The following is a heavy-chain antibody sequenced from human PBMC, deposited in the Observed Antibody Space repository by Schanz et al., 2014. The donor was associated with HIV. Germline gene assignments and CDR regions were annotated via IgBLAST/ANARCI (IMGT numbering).Heavy chain of an antibody. CDR1: GFTFDSYG. Sequence: VPLVESGGGVVQPGRSLRLSCAASGFTFDSYGIHWVRQAPGKGLEWVSSISSSSTYIYYADSVKGRFTISRDNAKNSLYLHMNSLRAEDTAVYFCAKSNGGDTAVVQYYFDYWGQGTLVSVSS. CDR2: ISSSSTYI. D-gene: IGHD5-18*01. J-gene: IGHJ4*02. CDR3: AKSNGGDTAVVQYYFDY. V-gene: IGHV3-21*01.